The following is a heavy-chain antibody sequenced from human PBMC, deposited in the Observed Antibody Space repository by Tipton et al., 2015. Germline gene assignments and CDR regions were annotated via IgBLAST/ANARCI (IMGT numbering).Heavy chain of an antibody. D-gene: IGHD1-1*01. V-gene: IGHV3-23*01. J-gene: IGHJ6*02. CDR1: GFNFSNYV. CDR2: ISGNGAST. CDR3: AKEEVQQSPAYYYGMGV. Sequence: SLRLSCAASGFNFSNYVMNWVRQAPGKGLEWVSVISGNGASTYYADSLKGRFTISRDNSKNTLFLQVNSLRAEDTAIYYCAKEEVQQSPAYYYGMGVWGQGTTVTVSS.